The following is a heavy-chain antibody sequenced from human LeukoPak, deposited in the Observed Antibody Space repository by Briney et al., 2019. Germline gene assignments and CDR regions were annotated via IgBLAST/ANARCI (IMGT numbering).Heavy chain of an antibody. CDR3: ARRIAVAGTYYFDY. Sequence: PSETLSLTCTVSGGSISSSSYYWGWIRQPPGKGLEWIGSIYYSGSTYYNPSLKSRVTISVDTSKNQFSLKLSSVTAADTAVYYCARRIAVAGTYYFDYWGQGALVTVSS. D-gene: IGHD6-19*01. J-gene: IGHJ4*02. CDR1: GGSISSSSYY. V-gene: IGHV4-39*07. CDR2: IYYSGST.